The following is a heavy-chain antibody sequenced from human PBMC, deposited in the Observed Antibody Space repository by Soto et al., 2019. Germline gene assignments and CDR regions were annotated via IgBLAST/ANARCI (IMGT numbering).Heavy chain of an antibody. CDR2: IYYSGST. V-gene: IGHV4-59*01. Sequence: PSETLSLTCTVSGGSISSYYWSWIRQPPGKGLEWIGYIYYSGSTNYNPSLKSRVTISVDTSKNQFSLKLSSVTAADTAVYYCARGNGDYAHFDYWGKGTLVTVSS. D-gene: IGHD4-17*01. J-gene: IGHJ4*02. CDR1: GGSISSYY. CDR3: ARGNGDYAHFDY.